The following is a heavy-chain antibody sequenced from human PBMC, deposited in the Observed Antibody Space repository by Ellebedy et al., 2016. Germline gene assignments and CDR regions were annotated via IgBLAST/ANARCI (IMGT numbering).Heavy chain of an antibody. D-gene: IGHD1-7*01. CDR3: ARLSEDSAGTVGENAFDI. CDR1: GGSIISSSYY. Sequence: SETLSLXCTVSGGSIISSSYYWGWIRQPPGKGLEWIGSIYYSGSTYYNPSLKSRVTISVDTSKNQFSLKLSSVTAADTAVYYCARLSEDSAGTVGENAFDIWGQGTMVTVSS. J-gene: IGHJ3*02. V-gene: IGHV4-39*01. CDR2: IYYSGST.